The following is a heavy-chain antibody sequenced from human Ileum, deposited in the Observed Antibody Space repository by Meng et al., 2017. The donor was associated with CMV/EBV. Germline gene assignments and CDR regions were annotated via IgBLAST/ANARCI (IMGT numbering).Heavy chain of an antibody. CDR2: IFYSGNT. Sequence: SIIRTTYYWGWIRRPPGKGLEWIGSIFYSGNTYYNPSLKSRVTISIDTSKNQFSLKVDSVTAADTAVYYCARAPRTLTPSTTNCFDPWGQGTLVTVSS. J-gene: IGHJ5*02. CDR1: SIIRTTYY. D-gene: IGHD4-23*01. V-gene: IGHV4-39*07. CDR3: ARAPRTLTPSTTNCFDP.